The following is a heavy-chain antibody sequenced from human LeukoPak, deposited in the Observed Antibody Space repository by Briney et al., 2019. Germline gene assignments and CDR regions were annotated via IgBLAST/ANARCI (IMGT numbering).Heavy chain of an antibody. D-gene: IGHD5-24*01. V-gene: IGHV1-69*05. J-gene: IGHJ4*02. CDR1: GGTFSSYA. CDR2: IIPIFGTA. CDR3: ARSPRWLQFCDY. Sequence: SMKVSCKASGGTFSSYAISWVRQAPGQGLEWMGGIIPIFGTANYAQKFQGRVTITTDESTSTAYMELSSLRSEDTAVYYCARSPRWLQFCDYWGQGTLVTVSS.